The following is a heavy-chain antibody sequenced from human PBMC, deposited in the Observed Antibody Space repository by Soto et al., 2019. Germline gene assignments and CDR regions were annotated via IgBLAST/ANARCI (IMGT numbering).Heavy chain of an antibody. D-gene: IGHD4-17*01. Sequence: GGSLRLSCAASGFTFSSYAMSWVRQAPGKGLEWVSAISGSGGSTYYADSVKGRFTISRDNSKNTLYLQMNSLRAEDTAVYYCAKTPAFSTTVAEYFQHWGQGTLVTVSS. V-gene: IGHV3-23*01. J-gene: IGHJ1*01. CDR2: ISGSGGST. CDR1: GFTFSSYA. CDR3: AKTPAFSTTVAEYFQH.